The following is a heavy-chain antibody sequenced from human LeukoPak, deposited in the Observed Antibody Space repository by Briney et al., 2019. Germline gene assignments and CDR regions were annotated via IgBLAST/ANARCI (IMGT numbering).Heavy chain of an antibody. D-gene: IGHD4-23*01. V-gene: IGHV3-21*01. CDR1: GFTFSSYS. J-gene: IGHJ5*02. CDR2: ISSSSSYI. CDR3: ASYNDYGGNWFGP. Sequence: GGSLRLSCAASGFTFSSYSMNWVRQAPGKGLEWVSSISSSSSYIYYADSVKGRFTISRDNAKNSLYLQMNSLRAEDTAVYYCASYNDYGGNWFGPWGQGTLVTVSS.